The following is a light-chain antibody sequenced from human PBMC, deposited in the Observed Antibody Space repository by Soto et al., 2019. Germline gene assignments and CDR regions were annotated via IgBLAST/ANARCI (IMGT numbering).Light chain of an antibody. CDR1: QNINTY. V-gene: IGKV1-39*01. CDR3: QQSYIAPLT. Sequence: DIQMTQSPSSLSASVGDRVSIPCRASQNINTYLNWYQQRPGKAPTLLIYAAFRLQSGVPSRFSASGSGTDFTLTISDLQPEDFATYYCQQSYIAPLTSGGGTKVDIK. CDR2: AAF. J-gene: IGKJ4*01.